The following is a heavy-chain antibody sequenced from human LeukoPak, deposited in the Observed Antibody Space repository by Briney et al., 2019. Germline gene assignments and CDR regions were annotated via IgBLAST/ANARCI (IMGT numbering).Heavy chain of an antibody. Sequence: SETLSLTCTVSGGSISSYYWSWIRQPPGKGLEWIGYIYYSGSTNYNPSLKSRVTISVDTSKNQFSLKLSSVTAADTAVYYCARVIGYCSSTSCYRNNDAFDIWGQGTMVTVSS. CDR2: IYYSGST. D-gene: IGHD2-2*01. V-gene: IGHV4-59*01. CDR3: ARVIGYCSSTSCYRNNDAFDI. CDR1: GGSISSYY. J-gene: IGHJ3*02.